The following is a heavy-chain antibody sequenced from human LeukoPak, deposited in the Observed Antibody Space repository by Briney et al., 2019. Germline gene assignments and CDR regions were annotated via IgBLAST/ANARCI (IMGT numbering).Heavy chain of an antibody. CDR1: GFIFSSYS. V-gene: IGHV3-48*02. D-gene: IGHD3-3*01. CDR2: IRSSGSTM. Sequence: GGSLRLSCVASGFIFSSYSMNWVRQAPGKGLEWISHIRSSGSTMYYADSVKGRFTISRDNAKNSLYLQMNSLRDEDTAVYYCARSASTFYDQTDWGQGTLVTVSP. CDR3: ARSASTFYDQTD. J-gene: IGHJ4*02.